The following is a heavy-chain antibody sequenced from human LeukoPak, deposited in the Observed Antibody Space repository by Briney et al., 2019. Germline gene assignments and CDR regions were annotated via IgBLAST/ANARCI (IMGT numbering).Heavy chain of an antibody. CDR1: GGSISSTYS. CDR3: ASTKLGYSSGWH. J-gene: IGHJ4*02. CDR2: IYYSGHT. V-gene: IGHV4-39*01. D-gene: IGHD6-19*01. Sequence: SETLSLTCTVSGGSISSTYSWGWIRQPPGKGLEWIGNIYYSGHTYYSPSLKSRVTISVDTSKNQFSLKLSSVTAADTAVYYCASTKLGYSSGWHWGQGILVTVSA.